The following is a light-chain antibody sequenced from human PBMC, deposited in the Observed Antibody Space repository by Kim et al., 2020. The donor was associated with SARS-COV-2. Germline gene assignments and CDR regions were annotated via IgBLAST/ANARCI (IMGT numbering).Light chain of an antibody. V-gene: IGKV3-20*01. CDR3: QHYGSAPYS. Sequence: LPPGERATPSCRASQSISSSYLGWYQQKPGQAPRLLIYGASSTATGIPDRFSGSGSGTDFTLTISRLEPEDFAVYYCQHYGSAPYSFGQGTKLEI. CDR1: QSISSSY. J-gene: IGKJ2*03. CDR2: GAS.